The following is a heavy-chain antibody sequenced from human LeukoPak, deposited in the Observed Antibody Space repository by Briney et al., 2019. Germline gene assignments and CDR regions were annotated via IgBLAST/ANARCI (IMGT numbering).Heavy chain of an antibody. CDR2: ISSSSTYI. CDR1: GFTFSSFS. D-gene: IGHD3-3*01. J-gene: IGHJ4*02. Sequence: GGSLRLSCTASGFTFSSFSLNWVRQAPGKGLEWVSSISSSSTYIDYADSVKGRFTISRDNAKNSLYLQMNSLRAEDTAVYYCARAPDFWSGYDYWGQGTLVTVSS. V-gene: IGHV3-21*01. CDR3: ARAPDFWSGYDY.